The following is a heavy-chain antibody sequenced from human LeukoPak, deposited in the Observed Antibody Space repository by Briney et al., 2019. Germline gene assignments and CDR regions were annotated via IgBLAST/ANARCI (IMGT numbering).Heavy chain of an antibody. J-gene: IGHJ3*02. Sequence: ASVKVSCKASGYTFTGYYMHWVRQAPGQGLEWMGWINPNSGGTNYAQKFQGRVTMTRDTSISTAYMELRSLRSDDTAVYYCARGDSGIAVAGIVAFDIWGQGTMVTVSS. CDR1: GYTFTGYY. CDR3: ARGDSGIAVAGIVAFDI. V-gene: IGHV1-2*02. D-gene: IGHD6-19*01. CDR2: INPNSGGT.